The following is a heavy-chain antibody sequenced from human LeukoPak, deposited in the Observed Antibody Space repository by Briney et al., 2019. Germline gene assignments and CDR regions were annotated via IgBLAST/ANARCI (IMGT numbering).Heavy chain of an antibody. CDR2: IWYDGSNK. J-gene: IGHJ4*02. CDR3: ARVEYDSSGPFDY. V-gene: IGHV3-33*01. CDR1: GFTFSNYG. Sequence: PGTSLRLSCAASGFTFSNYGMHWVRQAPGKGLEWVAVIWYDGSNKYYADSVKGRFTISRDNSKNTLYLQMNSLRAEDTAVYYCARVEYDSSGPFDYWGQGTLVTVSS. D-gene: IGHD3-22*01.